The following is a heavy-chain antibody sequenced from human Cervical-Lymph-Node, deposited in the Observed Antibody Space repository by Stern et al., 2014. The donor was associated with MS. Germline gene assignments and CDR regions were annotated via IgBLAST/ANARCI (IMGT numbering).Heavy chain of an antibody. CDR1: GFSLDTPGVG. Sequence: ESGPTLVKPTQTLTLTCSFSGFSLDTPGVGVGWIRQPPGKALEWLAFIDWDDDRHYKPSLKIRLTLTKDTSKNQVVFTMTNMDPVDTATYHCAQVSVEVGGQFEYWGQGTLVTVSS. V-gene: IGHV2-5*02. CDR3: AQVSVEVGGQFEY. CDR2: IDWDDDR. D-gene: IGHD6-19*01. J-gene: IGHJ4*02.